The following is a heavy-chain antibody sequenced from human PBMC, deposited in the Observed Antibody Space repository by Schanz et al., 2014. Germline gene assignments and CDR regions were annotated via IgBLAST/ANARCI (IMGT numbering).Heavy chain of an antibody. CDR2: ISGSGDDT. CDR1: GFTFSSYA. J-gene: IGHJ4*02. D-gene: IGHD3-10*02. Sequence: DVHLMESGGCLVQPRGSLRLSCAGSGFTFSSYAMNWVRQAPGKGLEWVSVISGSGDDTYYADSVKGRFTISRDNSKNTVYLQMNSLRDDDTAVYYCAKRFHCSGSHPFDYWGQGTLVTVSS. CDR3: AKRFHCSGSHPFDY. V-gene: IGHV3-23*01.